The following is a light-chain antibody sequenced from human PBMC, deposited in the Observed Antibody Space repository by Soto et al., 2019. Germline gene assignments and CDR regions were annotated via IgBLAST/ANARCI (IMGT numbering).Light chain of an antibody. CDR1: QSISSW. CDR3: QQYNSYSRT. Sequence: IQMTQSPSTLSASVGDRVTITFRASQSISSWLAWYEQKPGKAPKLLIYKASSLESGVPSRFSGSGSGTEFTLTISSLQPDDFATYYCQQYNSYSRTFGQGTNVDI. V-gene: IGKV1-5*03. CDR2: KAS. J-gene: IGKJ1*01.